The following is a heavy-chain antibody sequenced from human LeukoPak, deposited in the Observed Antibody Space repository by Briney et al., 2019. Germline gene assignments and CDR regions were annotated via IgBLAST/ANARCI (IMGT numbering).Heavy chain of an antibody. CDR2: IKQYGSEK. D-gene: IGHD3-22*01. Sequence: GGSLRLSCAASGFTFSSYWMSWVRQAPGKGLEWVANIKQYGSEKYYVDSVKGRFTISRDNAKNSLYLQMNSLRAEDAAVYYCAKEGARIYYDSSGYSYFDYWGQGTLVTVSS. J-gene: IGHJ4*02. CDR1: GFTFSSYW. V-gene: IGHV3-7*01. CDR3: AKEGARIYYDSSGYSYFDY.